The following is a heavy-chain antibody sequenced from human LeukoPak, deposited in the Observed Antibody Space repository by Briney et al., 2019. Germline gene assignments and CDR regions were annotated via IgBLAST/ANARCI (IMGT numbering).Heavy chain of an antibody. CDR3: ARGPYHLLPYQLLYNY. V-gene: IGHV4-30-4*08. Sequence: KPSETLSLTCTVSGGSISSGDYYWSWIRQPPGKGLEWIGYIYYSGSTYYNPSLKSRVTISVDTSKNQFSLKLSSVTAADTAVYYCARGPYHLLPYQLLYNYWGQGTLVIVSS. CDR2: IYYSGST. J-gene: IGHJ4*02. D-gene: IGHD2-2*02. CDR1: GGSISSGDYY.